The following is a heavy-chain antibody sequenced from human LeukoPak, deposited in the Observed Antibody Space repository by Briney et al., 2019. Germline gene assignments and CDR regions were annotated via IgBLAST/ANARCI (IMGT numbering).Heavy chain of an antibody. Sequence: GWSLRLSCAASGFTFDDYAMHWVRQAPGKGLEWVSRISWNSGIIDYADSVKGRFTISRDNAKNSLYLQMNSLRAEDTAVYYCARADTAMAQGAFDIWGQGTMVTVSS. J-gene: IGHJ3*02. D-gene: IGHD5-18*01. CDR1: GFTFDDYA. CDR3: ARADTAMAQGAFDI. V-gene: IGHV3-9*01. CDR2: ISWNSGII.